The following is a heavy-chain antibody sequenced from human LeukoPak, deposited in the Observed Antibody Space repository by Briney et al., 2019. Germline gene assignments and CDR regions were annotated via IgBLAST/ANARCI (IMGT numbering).Heavy chain of an antibody. CDR1: GFTFSSYE. V-gene: IGHV3-23*01. Sequence: GGSLRLSCAASGFTFSSYEMNWVRQAPGKGLEWVSAISVSGDRTYCAGSVRGRFTISRDNSKNTLYLQMNSLRAEDTAIYYCAKMEWLPGSYYDYWGQGTLVTVSS. CDR2: ISVSGDRT. CDR3: AKMEWLPGSYYDY. D-gene: IGHD3-3*01. J-gene: IGHJ4*02.